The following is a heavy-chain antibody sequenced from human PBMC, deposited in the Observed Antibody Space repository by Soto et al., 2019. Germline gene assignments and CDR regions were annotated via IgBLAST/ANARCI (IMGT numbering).Heavy chain of an antibody. J-gene: IGHJ4*02. CDR3: ARSFGVVAAGAFDY. D-gene: IGHD2-2*01. Sequence: PSETLSLTCTVSGGSISSVGYYWSWIRQHPGKGLAWIGYIYYSVSTYYNPSLKSRVTISVDTSKNQFSLKLSSVTAADTAVYYCARSFGVVAAGAFDYWGQGTLVTVSS. CDR1: GGSISSVGYY. V-gene: IGHV4-31*03. CDR2: IYYSVST.